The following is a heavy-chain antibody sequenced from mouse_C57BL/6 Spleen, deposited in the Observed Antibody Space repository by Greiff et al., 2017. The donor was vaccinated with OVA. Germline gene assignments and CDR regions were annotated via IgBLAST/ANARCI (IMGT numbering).Heavy chain of an antibody. Sequence: EVKVIESEGGLVQPGSSMKLSCTASGFTFSDYYMAWVRQVPEKGLEWVANINYDGSSTYYLDSLKSRFIISRDNAKNILYLQMSSLKSEDTATYYCARARPYWYFDVWGTGTTVTVSS. CDR3: ARARPYWYFDV. V-gene: IGHV5-16*01. CDR1: GFTFSDYY. J-gene: IGHJ1*03. CDR2: INYDGSST.